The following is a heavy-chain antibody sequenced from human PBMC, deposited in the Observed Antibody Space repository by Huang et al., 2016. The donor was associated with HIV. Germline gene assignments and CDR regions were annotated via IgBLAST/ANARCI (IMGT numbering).Heavy chain of an antibody. D-gene: IGHD3-10*01. CDR3: ARGGLLWFGELST. Sequence: QVQLVQSGAEVKKPGASVKVSCKASGYTFTNYDINWVRQATGQGLEWMGGMNPNSGDTGFGQKFQGRVTMTRNTSISTAYMELSSLRSEDTAVYYCARGGLLWFGELSTWGQGTLVTVSS. V-gene: IGHV1-8*01. CDR1: GYTFTNYD. J-gene: IGHJ5*02. CDR2: MNPNSGDT.